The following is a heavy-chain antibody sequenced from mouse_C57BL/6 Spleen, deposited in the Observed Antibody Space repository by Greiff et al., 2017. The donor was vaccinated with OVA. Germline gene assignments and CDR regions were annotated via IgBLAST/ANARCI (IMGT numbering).Heavy chain of an antibody. CDR3: ARGGLNWDPFDY. J-gene: IGHJ2*01. D-gene: IGHD4-1*01. CDR1: GYSITSGYY. V-gene: IGHV3-6*01. CDR2: ISYDGSN. Sequence: EVKLQESGPGLVKPSQSLSLTCSVTGYSITSGYYWNWIRQFPGNKLEWMGYISYDGSNNYNPSLKNRISITRDTSKNQFFLKLNSVTTEDTATYYCARGGLNWDPFDYWGQGTTLTVSS.